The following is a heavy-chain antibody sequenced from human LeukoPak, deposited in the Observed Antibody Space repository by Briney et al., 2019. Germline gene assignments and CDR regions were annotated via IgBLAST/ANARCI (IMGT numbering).Heavy chain of an antibody. CDR2: IDYSGNT. V-gene: IGHV4-39*01. CDR1: TGSITSGYF. Sequence: SVTLSLTCTVSTGSITSGYFWGWVRQPPGKGLEWIGSIDYSGNTYYNPSLKSRLTIPLDTSKNQFSLKLSSVTAADTAVYYCARPSTSTGDYWGQGTLVTVSS. J-gene: IGHJ4*02. D-gene: IGHD2-2*01. CDR3: ARPSTSTGDY.